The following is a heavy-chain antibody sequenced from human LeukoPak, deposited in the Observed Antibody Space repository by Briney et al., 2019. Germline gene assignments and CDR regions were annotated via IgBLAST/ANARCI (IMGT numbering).Heavy chain of an antibody. CDR3: ARGGGYCSGGSCDDAFDI. V-gene: IGHV4-34*01. D-gene: IGHD2-15*01. CDR1: GGSFSGYY. CDR2: INHSGST. Sequence: SETLSLTCAVYGGSFSGYYWSWIRQPPGKGLEWIGEINHSGSTNYNPSLKSRVTISVDTSKNQFSLKLSSVTAADTAVYYCARGGGYCSGGSCDDAFDIWGQGTMVTVSS. J-gene: IGHJ3*02.